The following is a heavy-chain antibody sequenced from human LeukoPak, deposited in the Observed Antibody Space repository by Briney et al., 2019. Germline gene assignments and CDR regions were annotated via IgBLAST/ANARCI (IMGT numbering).Heavy chain of an antibody. CDR2: IGTRSNLI. CDR1: GFRFSDSY. CDR3: AREARGSGRDSEY. V-gene: IGHV3-11*01. Sequence: HGGSLRLSCAAPGFRFSDSYMSSIRQAPGIGLGWISYIGTRSNLIYYADSVKGRFTISRDDAKNSLYLQMNSVRDEDTAVYFCAREARGSGRDSEYWGQGILVTVSS. J-gene: IGHJ4*02. D-gene: IGHD1-26*01.